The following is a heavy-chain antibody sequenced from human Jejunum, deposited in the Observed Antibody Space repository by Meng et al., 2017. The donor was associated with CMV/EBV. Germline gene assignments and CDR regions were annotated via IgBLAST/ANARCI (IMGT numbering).Heavy chain of an antibody. CDR2: NYYDGSIT. D-gene: IGHD4-11*01. Sequence: CVASGFTFTSHWMHWVRQVPGKGLVWVSRNYYDGSITTYADSVKDRFTISRDNAENSLYLQMNSLRPEDTAVYYCARDNDFTNYYWGQGTLVTVSS. J-gene: IGHJ4*02. V-gene: IGHV3-74*01. CDR3: ARDNDFTNYY. CDR1: GFTFTSHW.